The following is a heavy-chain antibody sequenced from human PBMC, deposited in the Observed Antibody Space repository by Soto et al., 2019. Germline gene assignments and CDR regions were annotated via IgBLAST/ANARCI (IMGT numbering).Heavy chain of an antibody. Sequence: PSETLSLTCTVSGGSISRSSYYWGWIRQPPGKGLEWIGNIYYNGNTYYNPSLQSRVTISVDTSKNQFSLKLTSVTAADTAVYYCACIFSGGYGYGFYYYGMDVWGQGTTVTVSS. CDR1: GGSISRSSYY. CDR3: ACIFSGGYGYGFYYYGMDV. CDR2: IYYNGNT. D-gene: IGHD5-18*01. V-gene: IGHV4-39*01. J-gene: IGHJ6*02.